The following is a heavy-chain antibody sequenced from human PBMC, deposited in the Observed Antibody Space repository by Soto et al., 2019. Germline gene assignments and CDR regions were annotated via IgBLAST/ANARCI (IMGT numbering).Heavy chain of an antibody. Sequence: GESLKISCKGSGYRFSSYWIAWVRQMPGKGLEWMGIIYPGDSDTRYSPCFEGQVTISADKSNSTAYLQWSSLKASDTAMYYCARQGSNGAYYYYGMDVWGQGTTVTVSS. CDR3: ARQGSNGAYYYYGMDV. CDR2: IYPGDSDT. CDR1: GYRFSSYW. D-gene: IGHD3-16*01. V-gene: IGHV5-51*01. J-gene: IGHJ6*02.